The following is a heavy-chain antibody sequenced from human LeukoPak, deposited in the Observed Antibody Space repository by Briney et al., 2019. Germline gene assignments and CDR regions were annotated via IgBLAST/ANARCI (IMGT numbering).Heavy chain of an antibody. V-gene: IGHV1-69*05. D-gene: IGHD3-3*01. CDR1: GGTFSSYA. CDR3: ARGSTIFGVVILDY. Sequence: SVKVSCKASGGTFSSYAISWVRQAPGQGLEWMGSIIPIFGTANYAQKFQGRVTITTDESTSTAYMELSSLRSEDTAVYYCARGSTIFGVVILDYWGQGTLVTVSS. CDR2: IIPIFGTA. J-gene: IGHJ4*02.